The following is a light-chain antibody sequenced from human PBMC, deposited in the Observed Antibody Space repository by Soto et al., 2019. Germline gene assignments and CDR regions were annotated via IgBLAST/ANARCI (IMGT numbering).Light chain of an antibody. Sequence: DIQMAQSPSSLSASVGDRVTITCRASQSISIYLNWYQQKPGKAPKVLIYAASSLQSGVPSRFSGSGSGTDFTLTISSLQPEDCATYYCQQSYSIPLTFGGGTKVDIK. CDR3: QQSYSIPLT. V-gene: IGKV1-39*01. CDR2: AAS. J-gene: IGKJ4*01. CDR1: QSISIY.